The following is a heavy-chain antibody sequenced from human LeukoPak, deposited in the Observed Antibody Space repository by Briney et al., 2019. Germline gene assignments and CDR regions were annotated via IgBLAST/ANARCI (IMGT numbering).Heavy chain of an antibody. Sequence: ASVKVSCKASGYTFTGYYMHWVRQAPGQGLEWMGWINPNSGGTNYAQKFQGRVTMTRDTSISTAYMELSRLRSDDTAVYYCARDMDSSSWYDYWGQGTLVTVSS. V-gene: IGHV1-2*02. CDR3: ARDMDSSSWYDY. CDR1: GYTFTGYY. D-gene: IGHD6-13*01. J-gene: IGHJ4*02. CDR2: INPNSGGT.